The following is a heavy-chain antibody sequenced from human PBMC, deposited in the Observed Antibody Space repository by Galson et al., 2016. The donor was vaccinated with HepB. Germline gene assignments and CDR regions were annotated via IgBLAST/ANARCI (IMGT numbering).Heavy chain of an antibody. D-gene: IGHD7-27*01. V-gene: IGHV7-4-1*02. Sequence: SVKVSCKASGYTFTSNAMNWVRQAPGQGLEWMGWINTNTGNPTYAQGFTGRFVFSLDPSVSTAYLPISGLKSEDTAVYYCAGPLGRKKRFDPWGQGTLVTVSS. J-gene: IGHJ5*02. CDR1: GYTFTSNA. CDR2: INTNTGNP. CDR3: AGPLGRKKRFDP.